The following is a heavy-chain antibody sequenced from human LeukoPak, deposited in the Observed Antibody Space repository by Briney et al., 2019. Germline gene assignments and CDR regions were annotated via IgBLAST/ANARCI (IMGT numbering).Heavy chain of an antibody. J-gene: IGHJ4*02. CDR1: GFTLSSYA. V-gene: IGHV3-13*01. D-gene: IGHD1-26*01. Sequence: PGGSLRLSCAASGFTLSSYAMHWVRQPAGKGLEWVSAIGTAGDTFYRGSVKGRFTISRENAKKSLFLQMNSLRAEDTAVYYCARQNTPHGNFDYWGQGTLVTVSS. CDR2: IGTAGDT. CDR3: ARQNTPHGNFDY.